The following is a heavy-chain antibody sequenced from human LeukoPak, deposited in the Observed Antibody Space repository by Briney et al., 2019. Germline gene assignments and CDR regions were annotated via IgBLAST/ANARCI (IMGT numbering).Heavy chain of an antibody. V-gene: IGHV5-51*01. CDR1: GYSFTSYW. J-gene: IGHJ4*02. D-gene: IGHD2-15*01. CDR3: ARGLYCSGGSCYSDY. Sequence: GESLKISCRGSGYSFTSYWIGWVRQMPGKGLEWMGIIYPGDSDTRYSPSFQGQVTISADKSISTAYLQWSSLKASDTAMYYCARGLYCSGGSCYSDYWGQGTLVTVSS. CDR2: IYPGDSDT.